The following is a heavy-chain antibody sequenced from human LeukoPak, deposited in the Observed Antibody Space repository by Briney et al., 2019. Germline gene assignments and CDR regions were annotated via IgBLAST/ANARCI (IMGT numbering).Heavy chain of an antibody. CDR3: ARDKKITEFDI. J-gene: IGHJ3*02. CDR2: ISSSGSTI. Sequence: PGGSLRLSCAASGFTFSSYEMNWVRQAPGKGLEWVSYISSSGSTIYYADSVKGRFTISRDNAKNSLYLQMKSLRAEDTAVYYCARDKKITEFDIWGQGTMVTVSS. CDR1: GFTFSSYE. V-gene: IGHV3-48*03. D-gene: IGHD3-16*01.